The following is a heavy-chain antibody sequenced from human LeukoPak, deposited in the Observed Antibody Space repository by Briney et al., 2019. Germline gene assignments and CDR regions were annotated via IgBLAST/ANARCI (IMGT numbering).Heavy chain of an antibody. Sequence: PGGSLRLSCAASGFTFSSYAMSWVRQAPGKGLEWVSAISGTVTNTYYTDSVKGPFSISRDKSKNTLYLQMNSLKAEDTAVYYCAKYYYDSRWGQGTLVTVPP. CDR3: AKYYYDSR. J-gene: IGHJ4*02. CDR1: GFTFSSYA. CDR2: ISGTVTNT. D-gene: IGHD3-22*01. V-gene: IGHV3-23*01.